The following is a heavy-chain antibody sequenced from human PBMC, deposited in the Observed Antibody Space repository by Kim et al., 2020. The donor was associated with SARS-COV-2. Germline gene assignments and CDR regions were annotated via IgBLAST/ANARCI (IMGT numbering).Heavy chain of an antibody. CDR1: GFTFSSYS. D-gene: IGHD2-2*01. Sequence: GGSLRLSCAASGFTFSSYSMNWVRQAPGKGLEWVSSISSSSSYIYYADSVKGRFTISRDNAKNSLYLQMNSLRAEDTAVYYCARDFNTNTWVTDPDSSGDFDYWGQGTLVTVSS. CDR3: ARDFNTNTWVTDPDSSGDFDY. CDR2: ISSSSSYI. J-gene: IGHJ4*02. V-gene: IGHV3-21*01.